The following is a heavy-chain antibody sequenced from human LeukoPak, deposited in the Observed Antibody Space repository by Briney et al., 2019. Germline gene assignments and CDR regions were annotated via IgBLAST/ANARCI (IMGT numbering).Heavy chain of an antibody. V-gene: IGHV1-69*05. Sequence: ASVKVSCKASGGTFSSYAISWVRQAPGQGLEWMGGIIPIFGTANYAQKFQGRVTITTDESTSTAYMELSSLRSEDTAVYYCARTILIAARPGYNWFDPWGQGTLVTVSS. D-gene: IGHD6-6*01. CDR1: GGTFSSYA. CDR3: ARTILIAARPGYNWFDP. CDR2: IIPIFGTA. J-gene: IGHJ5*02.